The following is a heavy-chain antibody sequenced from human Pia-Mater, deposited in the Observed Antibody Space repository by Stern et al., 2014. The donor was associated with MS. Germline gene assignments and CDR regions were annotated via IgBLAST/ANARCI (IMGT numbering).Heavy chain of an antibody. J-gene: IGHJ4*02. CDR1: GFTFSTYP. CDR2: ISFDGNKK. Sequence: VQLLESGGGVVQPGTSLRLSCAASGFTFSTYPIHWVRQAPGKGLEWGAVISFDGNKKYFADSVKGRFTISRDNSKNTMYLQMNSLRDEDTAIYYCARGYSSGWLFLLDYWGQGTLVIVSS. CDR3: ARGYSSGWLFLLDY. V-gene: IGHV3-30-3*01. D-gene: IGHD6-19*01.